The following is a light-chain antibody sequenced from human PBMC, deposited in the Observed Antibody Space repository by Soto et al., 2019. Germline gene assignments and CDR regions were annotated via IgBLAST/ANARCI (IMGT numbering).Light chain of an antibody. CDR1: QAISSS. Sequence: DIQLTQSPSFLSASVGDRVTITCRASQAISSSLAWYQHNAGKAPKLLIYAASTLQNGVTSSFSGSGSGTEFTLTISSLQPEDFATYYCQHLNDYRYTFGQGTKVEIK. J-gene: IGKJ2*01. CDR2: AAS. CDR3: QHLNDYRYT. V-gene: IGKV1-9*01.